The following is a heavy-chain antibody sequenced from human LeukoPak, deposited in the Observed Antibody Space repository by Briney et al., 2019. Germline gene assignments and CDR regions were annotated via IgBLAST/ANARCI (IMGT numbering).Heavy chain of an antibody. CDR3: ARLFCTGDRCYRYFDQ. CDR2: ISAQHGQT. J-gene: IGHJ4*02. D-gene: IGHD2-15*01. Sequence: ASVKVSCKTSGYSENFYGITWVRQVAGQGLEWMGWISAQHGQTEYAPNSQDRVTMTTDTYTNTAYMELRSLRSDDTAVYYCARLFCTGDRCYRYFDQWGQGTLVTVSS. V-gene: IGHV1-18*01. CDR1: GYSENFYG.